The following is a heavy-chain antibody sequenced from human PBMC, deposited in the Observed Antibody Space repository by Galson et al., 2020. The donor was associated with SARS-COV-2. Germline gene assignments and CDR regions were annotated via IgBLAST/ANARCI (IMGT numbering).Heavy chain of an antibody. CDR1: GGSSSGYY. D-gene: IGHD2-8*02. CDR3: AREEKTFFLVGGATRMWYFVY. CDR2: INSSGST. Sequence: SETMSLTCAVYGGSSSGYYWSWIRQPPGKGLEWIGEINSSGSTNYNPSLKTRVTISVDTSKNHFSLKLSSVTAADTAVYYCAREEKTFFLVGGATRMWYFVYWGRGTLATVAS. V-gene: IGHV4-34*01. J-gene: IGHJ4*02.